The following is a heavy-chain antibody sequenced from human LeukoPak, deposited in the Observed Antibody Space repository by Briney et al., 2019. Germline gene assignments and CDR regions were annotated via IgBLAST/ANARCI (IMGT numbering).Heavy chain of an antibody. CDR1: GFXFSTYR. J-gene: IGHJ4*02. CDR3: AKDLDYGDYAFGY. V-gene: IGHV3-23*01. Sequence: GGSLRLSCAVSGFXFSTYRMRWVRQAPGKGLEWVSSISGSGGSTYYADSVKGRFTISRDNSKNTLYLQMNSLRAEDTAVYYCAKDLDYGDYAFGYWGQGTLVTVSS. D-gene: IGHD4-17*01. CDR2: ISGSGGST.